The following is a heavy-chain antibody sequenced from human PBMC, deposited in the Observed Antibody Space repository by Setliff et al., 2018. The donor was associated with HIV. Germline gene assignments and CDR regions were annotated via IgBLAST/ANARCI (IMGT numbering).Heavy chain of an antibody. J-gene: IGHJ4*02. CDR3: ARDPHLAVFDY. Sequence: SETLSLTCTVSGGSVSSRGYYWGWIRQPPGKGPEWIANILYGGNTYYNPSLKSRVTISVDTSKNHFSLKLNSVTAADTAVYFCARDPHLAVFDYWGLGTLVTVSS. CDR1: GGSVSSRGYY. CDR2: ILYGGNT. V-gene: IGHV4-39*02.